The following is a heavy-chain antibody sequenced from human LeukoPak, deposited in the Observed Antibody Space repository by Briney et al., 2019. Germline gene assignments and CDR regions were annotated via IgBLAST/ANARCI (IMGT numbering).Heavy chain of an antibody. V-gene: IGHV4-39*07. Sequence: PSETLSLTCTVSGGSISSTSYYWGWIRQPPGKGLDWIGTISYSGSTYYNPSLKSRVTISVDTSKNQFSLKLSSVTAADTAVYYCARVPPRLGSYFDYWGQGTLVTVSS. CDR2: ISYSGST. J-gene: IGHJ4*02. CDR1: GGSISSTSYY. CDR3: ARVPPRLGSYFDY. D-gene: IGHD1-26*01.